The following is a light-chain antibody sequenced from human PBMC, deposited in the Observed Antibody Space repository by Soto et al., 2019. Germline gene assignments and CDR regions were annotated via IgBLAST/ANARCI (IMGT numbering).Light chain of an antibody. CDR3: QQYNNWPIT. V-gene: IGKV3-15*01. CDR2: GAS. Sequence: VITPGPAALSVSPAASAVVPGRASHSVGSLLAWYQQKPGQAPRLLIYGASTRATGIPARFTGSGSGTEFTLTISSLQSEDFALYYCQQYNNWPITFGPGTRLEIK. J-gene: IGKJ5*01. CDR1: HSVGSL.